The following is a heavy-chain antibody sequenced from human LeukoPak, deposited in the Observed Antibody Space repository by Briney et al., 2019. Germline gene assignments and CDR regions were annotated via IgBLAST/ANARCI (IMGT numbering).Heavy chain of an antibody. Sequence: ASVKVSCKASGGTFSSYAISWVRQAPGQGLEWMGGIIPIFGTANYAQKFQGRVTITTDESTSTAYMELSRLRSDDTAVYYCARVAGFLAYCGGDCLGAFDIWGQGTMVTVSS. V-gene: IGHV1-69*05. CDR2: IIPIFGTA. CDR1: GGTFSSYA. J-gene: IGHJ3*02. CDR3: ARVAGFLAYCGGDCLGAFDI. D-gene: IGHD2-21*02.